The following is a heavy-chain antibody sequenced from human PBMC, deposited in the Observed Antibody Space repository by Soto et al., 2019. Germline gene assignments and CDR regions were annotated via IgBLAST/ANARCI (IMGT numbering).Heavy chain of an antibody. CDR3: ARAFVAGGGYYYYYGMDV. CDR2: IYHSGST. Sequence: SETLSLTCAVSGGSISSSNWWSWVRQPPGKGLEWIGEIYHSGSTNYNPSLKSRVTISVDKSKNQFSLKLSSVTAADTAVNYCARAFVAGGGYYYYYGMDVWGQGATVTV. V-gene: IGHV4-4*02. CDR1: GGSISSSNW. J-gene: IGHJ6*02. D-gene: IGHD2-15*01.